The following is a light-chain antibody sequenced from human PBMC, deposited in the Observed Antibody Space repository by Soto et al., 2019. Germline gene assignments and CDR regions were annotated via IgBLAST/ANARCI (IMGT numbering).Light chain of an antibody. J-gene: IGKJ1*01. CDR1: QSVNSN. Sequence: EIVMTQSPSTLSVSPGERATLSCWASQSVNSNLAWYQQKSGQAPRLLMYGASTRATGIPARFSGSGSGTEFTLTISSLQSEDFAVYYCQQYDNWPRTFGQGTKVDIK. CDR2: GAS. V-gene: IGKV3-15*01. CDR3: QQYDNWPRT.